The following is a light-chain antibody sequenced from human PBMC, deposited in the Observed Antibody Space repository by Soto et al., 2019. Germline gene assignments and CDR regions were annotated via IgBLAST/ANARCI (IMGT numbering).Light chain of an antibody. V-gene: IGLV2-14*01. Sequence: QSALTQPSAVSGSPGQSITISCTGTSSDVGGYKYVSWYQQHPGKVPKLLIYDVSNRPSGVSNRFSGSKSGNTASLTISGLQAEDEANYYYTSYRSSSTNLVFGGGTKLTVL. CDR3: TSYRSSSTNLV. CDR1: SSDVGGYKY. J-gene: IGLJ3*02. CDR2: DVS.